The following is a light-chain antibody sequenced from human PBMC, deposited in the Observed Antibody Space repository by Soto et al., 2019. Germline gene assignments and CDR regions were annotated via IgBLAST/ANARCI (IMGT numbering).Light chain of an antibody. Sequence: QCVLTQPASVCGSPGQSITISCSETSSGIGTYNYVSWYQHHPGKVPKLIIYEVNNRPSGVSTRFSGSKSGKTASLTISGLQAEDEADYYCCSFTTTSTWLFGGGTKVTVL. CDR3: CSFTTTSTWL. CDR1: SSGIGTYNY. J-gene: IGLJ3*02. CDR2: EVN. V-gene: IGLV2-14*01.